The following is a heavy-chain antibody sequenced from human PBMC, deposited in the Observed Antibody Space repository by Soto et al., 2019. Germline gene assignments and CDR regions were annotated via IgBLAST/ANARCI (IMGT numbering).Heavy chain of an antibody. CDR1: GFSFKNYA. D-gene: IGHD3-3*01. CDR3: ARGVRAATYYTAFDY. CDR2: ISHNDEPKI. Sequence: QVQLVESGGGVVQPGSSLRLSCAASGFSFKNYAFHWVRQAPGKGLEWVALISHNDEPKIFYADSVQGRFTISRDNFKNTVYLQMNSLRDEDTAVYHCARGVRAATYYTAFDYWGQGTQVTVSS. J-gene: IGHJ4*01. V-gene: IGHV3-30-3*01.